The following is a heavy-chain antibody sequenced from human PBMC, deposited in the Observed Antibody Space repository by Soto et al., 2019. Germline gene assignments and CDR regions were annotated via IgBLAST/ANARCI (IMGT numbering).Heavy chain of an antibody. D-gene: IGHD3-10*01. CDR1: GGSISSNNW. Sequence: SETLSLTCAVSGGSISSNNWWSWVRQPPGKGLEWIGEIYHSGSTNYNPSLKSRVTISVDKSKNQFSLKLSSVTAADTAVYYCARDRRLLWFGEFYYYYGMDVWGQGTTVTVSS. CDR3: ARDRRLLWFGEFYYYYGMDV. J-gene: IGHJ6*02. CDR2: IYHSGST. V-gene: IGHV4-4*02.